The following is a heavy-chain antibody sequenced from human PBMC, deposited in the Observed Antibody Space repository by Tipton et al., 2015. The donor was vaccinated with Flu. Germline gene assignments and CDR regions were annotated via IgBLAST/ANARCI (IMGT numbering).Heavy chain of an antibody. J-gene: IGHJ4*02. D-gene: IGHD6-6*01. CDR3: ARGRSYSSARLDY. Sequence: TLSLTCNVSGGSIASDHYYWNWIRQPAGKGLEWIGRIYSSGTTLYNLSLRSRVTMSVDTSKDQFSLKLTSVTAADTAVYYCARGRSYSSARLDYWGQGTLVTVSS. CDR1: GGSIASDHYY. CDR2: IYSSGTT. V-gene: IGHV4-61*02.